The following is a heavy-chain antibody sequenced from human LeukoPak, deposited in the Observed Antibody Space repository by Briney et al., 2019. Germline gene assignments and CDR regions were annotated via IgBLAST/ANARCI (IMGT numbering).Heavy chain of an antibody. Sequence: SETLSLTCTVSGVSISSYYWSWIRQPPGKGLERIGYISFSGSTNYNPSLRSRVTISIDTSKNQFSLKLSSVTAANTAVYYCARLKAKLKHITMVRGLTNPHNYFDYWGQGTLVTVSS. CDR1: GVSISSYY. V-gene: IGHV4-59*12. CDR3: ARLKAKLKHITMVRGLTNPHNYFDY. CDR2: ISFSGST. J-gene: IGHJ4*02. D-gene: IGHD3-10*01.